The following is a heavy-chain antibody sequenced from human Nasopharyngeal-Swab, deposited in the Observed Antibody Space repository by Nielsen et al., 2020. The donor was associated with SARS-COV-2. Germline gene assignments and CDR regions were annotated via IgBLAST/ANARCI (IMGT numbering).Heavy chain of an antibody. CDR1: GLTVSSTY. CDR2: TEIGGTT. D-gene: IGHD2-2*01. V-gene: IGHV3-53*01. Sequence: GGSLRLCCTVSGLTVSSTYMSWVRQAPGKGLEWVSVTEIGGTTHYADSVKGRFSISRDSSTNTLYLQMNNVRAEDTAVYYCARDLGGGYCTTTNCPGSWGQGTLVTVSS. J-gene: IGHJ1*01. CDR3: ARDLGGGYCTTTNCPGS.